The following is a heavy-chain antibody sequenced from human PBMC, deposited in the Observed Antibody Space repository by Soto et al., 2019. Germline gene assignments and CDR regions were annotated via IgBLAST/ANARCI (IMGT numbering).Heavy chain of an antibody. J-gene: IGHJ5*02. CDR3: ARQVVVVVAANHRFDP. Sequence: PSETLSLTCTVSGGSISSSSYYWGWIRQPPGKGLEWIGSIYCSGSTYYNPSLKSRVTISVDTSKNQFSLKLSSVTAADTAVYYCARQVVVVVAANHRFDPWGQGTLVTVSS. V-gene: IGHV4-39*01. D-gene: IGHD2-15*01. CDR1: GGSISSSSYY. CDR2: IYCSGST.